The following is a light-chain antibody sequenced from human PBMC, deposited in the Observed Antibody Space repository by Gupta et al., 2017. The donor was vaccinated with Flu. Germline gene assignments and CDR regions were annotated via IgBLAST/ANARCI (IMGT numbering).Light chain of an antibody. CDR3: ATWDNSLGGVV. V-gene: IGLV1-51*01. CDR2: DNE. CDR1: DSNIGNKS. Sequence: SDSNIGNKSFYWYQQVSGTAPKLLIVDNEKRTSGVPDRFSAFTSGTSASLAITGLQSEDEADYYCATWDNSLGGVVLGGGTRLTVL. J-gene: IGLJ3*02.